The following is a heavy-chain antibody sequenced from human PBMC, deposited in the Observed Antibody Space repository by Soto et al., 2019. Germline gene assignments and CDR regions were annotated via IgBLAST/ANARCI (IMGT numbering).Heavy chain of an antibody. D-gene: IGHD1-1*01. V-gene: IGHV3-9*01. CDR1: GFTFDDYA. CDR2: ISWNSGSI. J-gene: IGHJ4*02. CDR3: AKDSSRAGVQGYYFDY. Sequence: LRLSCAASGFTFDDYAMHWVRQAPGKGLEWVSGISWNSGSIGYADSVKGRFTISRDNAKNSLYLQMNSLRAEDTALYYCAKDSSRAGVQGYYFDYWGQGTLVTVSS.